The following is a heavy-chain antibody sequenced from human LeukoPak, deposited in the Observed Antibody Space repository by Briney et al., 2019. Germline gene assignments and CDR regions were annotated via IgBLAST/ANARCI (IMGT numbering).Heavy chain of an antibody. V-gene: IGHV3-23*01. J-gene: IGHJ3*02. CDR3: AKDRGGDFDAFDI. D-gene: IGHD2-21*01. CDR1: GFNFSSYA. Sequence: GGSLRLSCAASGFNFSSYAMSWVRQAPGKGLEWVSAISGSGGSTYYADSVKGRFTISRDNSKNTLYLQMNSLRAEDTAVYYCAKDRGGDFDAFDIWGQGTMVTVSS. CDR2: ISGSGGST.